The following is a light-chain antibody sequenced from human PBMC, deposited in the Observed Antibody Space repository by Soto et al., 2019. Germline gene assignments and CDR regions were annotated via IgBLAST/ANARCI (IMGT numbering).Light chain of an antibody. CDR3: QQRSTWPWT. V-gene: IGKV3-11*01. J-gene: IGKJ1*01. CDR1: QSVNSY. CDR2: DVS. Sequence: EIVLTQSPATLSLSPGERATLSCRASQSVNSYLAWYQQKPGQAPRLLIYDVSNRATGIPASFSGSGSGTDFTLTITRIEPEDFAVYYCQQRSTWPWTFGQGTKLEI.